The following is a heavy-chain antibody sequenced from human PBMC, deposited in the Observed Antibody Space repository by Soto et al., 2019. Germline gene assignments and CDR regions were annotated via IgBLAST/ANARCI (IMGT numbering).Heavy chain of an antibody. CDR1: GGSISSGDYY. Sequence: PSETLSLTCTVSGGSISSGDYYWSWIRQPPGKGLEWIGYIYYSGSTYYNPSLKSRVTISVDTSKNQFSLKLSSVTAADTAVYYCARAVVTMIVVGFDYWGQGTLVTAPQ. D-gene: IGHD3-22*01. CDR2: IYYSGST. CDR3: ARAVVTMIVVGFDY. J-gene: IGHJ4*02. V-gene: IGHV4-30-4*01.